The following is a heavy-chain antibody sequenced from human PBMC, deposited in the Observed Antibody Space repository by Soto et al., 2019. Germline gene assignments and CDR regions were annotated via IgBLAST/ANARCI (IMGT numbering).Heavy chain of an antibody. Sequence: QVTLKESGPVLVKPTETLTLTCTVSGFSLSNARKGVSWIRQPPGKALEWLAHIFSNDEKSYSTSLKSRLTISKDTSKSQVVLTMTNMDPVDTATYYCARVYYDFWSGYPGGWFDPWGQGTLVTVSS. D-gene: IGHD3-3*01. CDR3: ARVYYDFWSGYPGGWFDP. CDR1: GFSLSNARKG. J-gene: IGHJ5*02. V-gene: IGHV2-26*01. CDR2: IFSNDEK.